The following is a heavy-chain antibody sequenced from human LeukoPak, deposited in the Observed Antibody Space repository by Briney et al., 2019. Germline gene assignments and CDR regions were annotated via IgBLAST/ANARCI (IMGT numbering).Heavy chain of an antibody. CDR2: LSGSGGDT. Sequence: PGGSLRLSCAASGFTFSNYPMSWVRQAPGKGLEWVSALSGSGGDTYYTDSVKGRFTISRDNSKNTLYLQMNSLRAEDTAVYYCAKEGDYDSSGYYYFDYWGQGTLVTVSS. D-gene: IGHD3-22*01. J-gene: IGHJ4*02. CDR1: GFTFSNYP. CDR3: AKEGDYDSSGYYYFDY. V-gene: IGHV3-23*01.